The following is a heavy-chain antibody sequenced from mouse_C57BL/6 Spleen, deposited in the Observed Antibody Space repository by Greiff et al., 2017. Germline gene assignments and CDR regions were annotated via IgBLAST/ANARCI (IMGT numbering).Heavy chain of an antibody. CDR3: TRFRLLQAMDY. Sequence: QVQLQQSGAELVRPGASVTLSCKASGYTFTDYEMHWVKQTPVHGLEWIGAIDPETGGTAYNQKFKGKAILTADKSSSTAYMALRSLTSEDSAVYYCTRFRLLQAMDYWGQGTSVTVSS. V-gene: IGHV1-15*01. CDR2: IDPETGGT. D-gene: IGHD2-3*01. CDR1: GYTFTDYE. J-gene: IGHJ4*01.